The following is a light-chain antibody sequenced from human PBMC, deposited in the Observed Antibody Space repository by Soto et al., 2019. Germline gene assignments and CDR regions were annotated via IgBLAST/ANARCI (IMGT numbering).Light chain of an antibody. Sequence: DIQGKQCSSTRSASVGDRVTITCLASQNIVTYLNWYLQKPGQAPKLLIYATSSLQSGVPPRFSGSGSGTEFTFTISSLQAEDFATYYCQQSYNFPRTFGQRTNV. J-gene: IGKJ1*01. V-gene: IGKV1-39*01. CDR1: QNIVTY. CDR3: QQSYNFPRT. CDR2: ATS.